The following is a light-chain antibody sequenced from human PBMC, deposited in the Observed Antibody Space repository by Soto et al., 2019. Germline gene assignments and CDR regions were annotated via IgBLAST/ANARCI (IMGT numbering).Light chain of an antibody. CDR2: EVS. J-gene: IGLJ2*01. CDR3: SSYTGSSTRVV. V-gene: IGLV2-14*01. CDR1: SSDIGGYKY. Sequence: QSALTQPASVSGSPGQSITISCTGTSSDIGGYKYVSWYQQHSGKAPKLMIYEVSNRPSGVSNRFSGSKSGNTASLTISGLQAEDEADYYCSSYTGSSTRVVFGGGTKLTVL.